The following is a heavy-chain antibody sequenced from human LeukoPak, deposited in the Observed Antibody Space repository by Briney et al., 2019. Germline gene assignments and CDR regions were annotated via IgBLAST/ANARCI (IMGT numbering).Heavy chain of an antibody. CDR3: ARDPVHWSGGSCYGGYNWFDP. CDR2: ISAYNGNT. J-gene: IGHJ5*02. Sequence: ASVKVSCKASGYTFTSYGISWVRQAPGQGLEWMGWISAYNGNTNYAQKLQGRVTMTTDTSTSTAYMELRSLRSDDTAVYYCARDPVHWSGGSCYGGYNWFDPWGQGTLVTVSS. V-gene: IGHV1-18*01. D-gene: IGHD2-15*01. CDR1: GYTFTSYG.